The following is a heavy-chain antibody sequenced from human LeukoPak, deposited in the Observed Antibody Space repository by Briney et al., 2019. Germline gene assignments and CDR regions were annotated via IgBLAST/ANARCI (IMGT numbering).Heavy chain of an antibody. J-gene: IGHJ5*02. CDR2: INPSGGST. CDR1: GYTFTSYY. V-gene: IGHV1-46*01. CDR3: ARDKGSSWYYNWFDP. D-gene: IGHD6-13*01. Sequence: ASVKVSCKASGYTFTSYYMHWVRQAPGQGLEWMGIINPSGGSTSYAQKFQGRVTMTRDMSTSTVYMELSSLRSEDTAVYYCARDKGSSWYYNWFDPWGQGTLVTVSS.